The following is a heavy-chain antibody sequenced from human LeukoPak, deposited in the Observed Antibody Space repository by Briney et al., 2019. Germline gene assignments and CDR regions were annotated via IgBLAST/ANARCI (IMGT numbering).Heavy chain of an antibody. D-gene: IGHD3-10*01. V-gene: IGHV4-59*01. CDR1: GGSISSYY. J-gene: IGHJ4*02. CDR2: IYYSGNT. CDR3: ARAPMVRGEDFDY. Sequence: KPSETLSLTCTVSGGSISSYYWSWIRQPPGKGLEWIGYIYYSGNTNYNPSLKSRVTISVDTSKNQFSLKLSSVTAADTAVYYCARAPMVRGEDFDYWGQGTLVTVSS.